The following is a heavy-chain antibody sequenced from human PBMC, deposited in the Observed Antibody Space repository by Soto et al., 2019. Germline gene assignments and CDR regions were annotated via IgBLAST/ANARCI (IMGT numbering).Heavy chain of an antibody. J-gene: IGHJ4*02. CDR3: ARESSGWYYFDY. Sequence: QVQLVESGGGVVQPGRSLRLSCGASGFTFSSYGMHWVRQAPGKGLEWVAVIWYDGSNKYYADSVKGRFTISRDNSKNTLYLQMNSLRAEDTAVYYCARESSGWYYFDYWGQGTLVTVSS. CDR1: GFTFSSYG. V-gene: IGHV3-33*01. CDR2: IWYDGSNK. D-gene: IGHD6-19*01.